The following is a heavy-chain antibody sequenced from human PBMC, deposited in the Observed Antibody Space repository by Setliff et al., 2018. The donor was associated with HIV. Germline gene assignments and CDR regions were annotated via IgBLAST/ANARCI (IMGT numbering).Heavy chain of an antibody. D-gene: IGHD2-15*01. CDR1: GYSISSGYY. V-gene: IGHV4-38-2*01. CDR3: GLAMGGHCSDGRCYCFDL. Sequence: KASETLSLTCSVSGYSISSGYYWGWIRHSPGEGLEWIGSIHQSGTTSYSPSLKSRVSISIDRSKNQFSLRLSSVTAADTAVYYCGLAMGGHCSDGRCYCFDLWGQGALVTVSS. CDR2: IHQSGTT. J-gene: IGHJ4*02.